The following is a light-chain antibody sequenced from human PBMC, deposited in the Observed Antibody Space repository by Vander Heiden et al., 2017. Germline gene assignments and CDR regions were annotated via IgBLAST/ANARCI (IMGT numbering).Light chain of an antibody. CDR1: SSDVGYYNF. V-gene: IGLV2-14*01. J-gene: IGLJ3*02. Sequence: QSALTQPASVSGSPGQSITIPCTGTSSDVGYYNFVSWYQQHPGKAPKLMIYDGSSRPSGVSSRFAGSKAGNTASLTISGLQTEDEADYYYSSYTNSSTLVFGGGTKLTVL. CDR2: DGS. CDR3: SSYTNSSTLV.